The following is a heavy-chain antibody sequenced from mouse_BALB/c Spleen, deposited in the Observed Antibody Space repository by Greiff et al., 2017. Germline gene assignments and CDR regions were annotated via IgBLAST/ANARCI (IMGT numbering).Heavy chain of an antibody. V-gene: IGHV14-4*02. CDR3: ARSGGSSYGDAMDY. CDR1: GFNIKDYY. Sequence: VQLQQSGAELVRSGASVKLSCTASGFNIKDYYMHWVKQRPEQGLEWIGWIDPENGDTEYAPKFQGKATMTADTSSNTAYLQLSSLTSEDTAVYYCARSGGSSYGDAMDYWGQGTSVTVSS. D-gene: IGHD1-1*01. CDR2: IDPENGDT. J-gene: IGHJ4*01.